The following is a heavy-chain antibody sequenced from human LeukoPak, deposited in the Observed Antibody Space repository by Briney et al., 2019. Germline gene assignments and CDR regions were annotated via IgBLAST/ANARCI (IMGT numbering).Heavy chain of an antibody. CDR1: GFAFDIYW. CDR2: IKRDGSVR. CDR3: GGRRVSTVRDTFVL. Sequence: GGSLRLSCAASGFAFDIYWMTWVRQAPGKGLEWVAYIKRDGSVRQYVDAVRGRFAVSRDNAKDSLCLQMNSLRADDTAVYYCGGRRVSTVRDTFVLWGQGTMVTVSS. V-gene: IGHV3-7*01. D-gene: IGHD3-10*02. J-gene: IGHJ3*01.